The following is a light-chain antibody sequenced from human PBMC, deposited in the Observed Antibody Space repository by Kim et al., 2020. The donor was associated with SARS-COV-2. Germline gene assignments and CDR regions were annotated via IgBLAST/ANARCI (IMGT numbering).Light chain of an antibody. CDR1: NIGSKS. J-gene: IGLJ2*01. V-gene: IGLV3-21*04. CDR2: YND. Sequence: SYELTQPPSVSVAPGRTARITCGGNNIGSKSVHWYQQKPGQAPVLVIYYNDDRPSGIPERIPGSTSGNMATLTISRVEAGDEADYYCQVWDSSSDHVVFG. CDR3: QVWDSSSDHVV.